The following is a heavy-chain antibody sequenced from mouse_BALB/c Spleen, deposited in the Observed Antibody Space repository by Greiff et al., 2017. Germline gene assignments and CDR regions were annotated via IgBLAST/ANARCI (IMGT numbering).Heavy chain of an antibody. CDR2: INPSNGRT. Sequence: VQLQQPGAELVKPGASVKLSCKASGYTFTSYWMHWVKQRPGQGLEWIGEINPSNGRTNYNEKFKSKATLTVDKSSSTAYMQLSSLTSEDSAVYYCAGCGAYYGNYDWYFDVWGAGTTVTVSS. J-gene: IGHJ1*01. D-gene: IGHD2-10*01. CDR3: AGCGAYYGNYDWYFDV. V-gene: IGHV1S81*02. CDR1: GYTFTSYW.